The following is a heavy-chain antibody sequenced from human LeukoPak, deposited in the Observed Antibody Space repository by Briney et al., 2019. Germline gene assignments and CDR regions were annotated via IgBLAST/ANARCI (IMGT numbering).Heavy chain of an antibody. V-gene: IGHV3-20*01. J-gene: IGHJ4*02. CDR2: INWNGGIT. Sequence: GGSLRLSCAASGFTFDDYGMSWVRQAPGKGLEWVSGINWNGGITAYADSVKGRFTISRDNAKNSLYLQMNSLRAEDTALYHCASGVGKLVYDFCNYWGQGTLVTVSS. CDR1: GFTFDDYG. CDR3: ASGVGKLVYDFCNY. D-gene: IGHD3-3*01.